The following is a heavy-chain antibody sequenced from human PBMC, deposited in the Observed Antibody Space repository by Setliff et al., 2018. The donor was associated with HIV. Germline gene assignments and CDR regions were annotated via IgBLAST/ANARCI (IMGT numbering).Heavy chain of an antibody. CDR2: IFASGDT. Sequence: PSETLSLTCTVSDASINSYYWNWIRQPPGKGLEWIGFIFASGDTKYNPSLQSRVSMSIDTSKNQFSLKLRSVTAADTAIYYCASYRKAERWLQLGGNFDYWGQGTLVTVSS. CDR1: DASINSYY. D-gene: IGHD5-12*01. J-gene: IGHJ4*02. V-gene: IGHV4-4*09. CDR3: ASYRKAERWLQLGGNFDY.